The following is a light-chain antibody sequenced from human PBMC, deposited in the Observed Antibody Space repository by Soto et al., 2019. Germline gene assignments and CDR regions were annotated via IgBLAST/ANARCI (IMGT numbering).Light chain of an antibody. V-gene: IGLV2-8*01. CDR3: SSYAGSSNV. CDR2: EVN. J-gene: IGLJ1*01. CDR1: SSDVGGYNY. Sequence: QSALTQPPSASGSPGQSVAISCTGTSSDVGGYNYVSWYQQHPGKAPKLMIYEVNKRPSGVPARFSGSKSGNTASLTVSGLQAEDEADYYCSSYAGSSNVFGTGTKLTVL.